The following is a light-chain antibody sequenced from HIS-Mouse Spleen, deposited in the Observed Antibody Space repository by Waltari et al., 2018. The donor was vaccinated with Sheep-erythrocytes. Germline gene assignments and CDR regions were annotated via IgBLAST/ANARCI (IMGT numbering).Light chain of an antibody. CDR3: SSYTSSSTLDVV. CDR1: SSDVGGYNY. V-gene: IGLV2-14*01. CDR2: AVS. J-gene: IGLJ2*01. Sequence: QSALTQPASVSGSPGQSITISCTGTSSDVGGYNYVSWYQQHPGKAPKLMIYAVSNRPSGVSTRFSGSKSGNTASLTISGLQAEDEADYYCSSYTSSSTLDVVFGGGTKLTVL.